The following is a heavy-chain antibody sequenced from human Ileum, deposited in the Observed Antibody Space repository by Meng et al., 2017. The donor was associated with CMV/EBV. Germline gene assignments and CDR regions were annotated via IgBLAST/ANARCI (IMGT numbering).Heavy chain of an antibody. J-gene: IGHJ4*02. Sequence: LSCAASGFACSDYYMSWIRQAPGKGLEWVSYISFSGSTIYYADSVKGRFTISRDNAKNSLYLQMSSLGVEDTAVYYCARGWASDYFDYWGQGTLVTVSS. V-gene: IGHV3-11*04. CDR3: ARGWASDYFDY. CDR2: ISFSGSTI. CDR1: GFACSDYY. D-gene: IGHD5-24*01.